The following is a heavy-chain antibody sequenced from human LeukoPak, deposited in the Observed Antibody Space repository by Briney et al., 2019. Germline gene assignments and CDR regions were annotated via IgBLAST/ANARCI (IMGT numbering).Heavy chain of an antibody. Sequence: PSETLSLTCTVSGGSISSGSYYWNWIRQPAGKGLEWIGRIYTSGSTNYNPSLKSRVTISVDTSKNQFSLKLSSVTAADTAVYYCARVMYSSGWSFDYWGQGTLVTVSS. D-gene: IGHD6-19*01. CDR2: IYTSGST. CDR3: ARVMYSSGWSFDY. J-gene: IGHJ4*02. CDR1: GGSISSGSYY. V-gene: IGHV4-61*02.